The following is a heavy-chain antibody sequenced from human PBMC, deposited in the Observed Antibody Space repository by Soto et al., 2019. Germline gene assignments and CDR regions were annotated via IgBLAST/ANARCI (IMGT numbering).Heavy chain of an antibody. J-gene: IGHJ6*02. CDR1: GFTFSSYG. CDR3: ARASLWNDVRYYGMDV. Sequence: QVQLVESGGGVVQPGRSLRLSCAASGFTFSSYGMHWVRQAPGKGLEWVAVIWYDGSNKYYADSVKGRFTISRDNSKNSLYLQMNSLRAEDTAVYYCARASLWNDVRYYGMDVWGQGTTVTVSS. D-gene: IGHD1-1*01. CDR2: IWYDGSNK. V-gene: IGHV3-33*01.